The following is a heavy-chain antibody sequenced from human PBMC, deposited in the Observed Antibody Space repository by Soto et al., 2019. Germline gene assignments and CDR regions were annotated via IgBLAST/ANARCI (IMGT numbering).Heavy chain of an antibody. D-gene: IGHD6-19*01. CDR3: ARVGSGWYIIDY. Sequence: ASVKVSCKASGYTFTSYGISWVRQAPGQGLEWMGWISAYNGITNYAQKLQGRVTMTTDTSTSTAYMELSSLRSEDTAVYYCARVGSGWYIIDYCGQGTLVTVSS. CDR2: ISAYNGIT. V-gene: IGHV1-18*01. J-gene: IGHJ4*02. CDR1: GYTFTSYG.